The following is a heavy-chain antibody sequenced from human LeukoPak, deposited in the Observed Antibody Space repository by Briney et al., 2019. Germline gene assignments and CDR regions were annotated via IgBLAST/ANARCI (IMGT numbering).Heavy chain of an antibody. Sequence: GGSLRLSCAASGFTFSSYWMHWVRQAPGKGLVWVSRINTDGSSTSYADSVKGRFTISRDNAKNKLYLQMNSLRAEDTAVYYCAKVGGSYYYYYYMDVWGKGTTVTVSS. J-gene: IGHJ6*03. D-gene: IGHD1-26*01. CDR3: AKVGGSYYYYYYMDV. CDR1: GFTFSSYW. V-gene: IGHV3-74*01. CDR2: INTDGSST.